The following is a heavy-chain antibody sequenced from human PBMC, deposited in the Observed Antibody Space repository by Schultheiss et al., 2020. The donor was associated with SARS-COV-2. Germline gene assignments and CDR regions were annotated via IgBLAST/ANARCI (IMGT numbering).Heavy chain of an antibody. CDR2: IYYSGST. D-gene: IGHD2-2*01. V-gene: IGHV4-39*01. Sequence: SETLSLTCTVSGGSISSSSYYWGWIRQPPGQGLEWIGSIYYSGSTYYNPSRKSRVTISVDTYKNQFSLKLSPVTAEETAVYYCARSIVVVPAATQNTKIGVVNKGDCFDPWGQGTLVTVSS. J-gene: IGHJ5*02. CDR1: GGSISSSSYY. CDR3: ARSIVVVPAATQNTKIGVVNKGDCFDP.